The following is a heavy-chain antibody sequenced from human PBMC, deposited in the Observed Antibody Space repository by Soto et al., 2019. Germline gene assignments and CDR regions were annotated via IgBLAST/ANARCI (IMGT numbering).Heavy chain of an antibody. D-gene: IGHD3-10*01. Sequence: GGSLRLSCAASGFTFSSYAMSWVRQAPGKGLEWVSAISGSGGSTYYADSVKGRFTISRDNSKNTLYLQMNSLRAEDTAVYYCAKVRAYGSGSYYYDYWGQGTLVTVSS. CDR2: ISGSGGST. J-gene: IGHJ4*02. CDR1: GFTFSSYA. CDR3: AKVRAYGSGSYYYDY. V-gene: IGHV3-23*01.